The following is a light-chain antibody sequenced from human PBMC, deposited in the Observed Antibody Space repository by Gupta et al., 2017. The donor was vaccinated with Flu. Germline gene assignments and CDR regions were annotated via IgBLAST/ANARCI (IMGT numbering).Light chain of an antibody. Sequence: DIQMTQSPSTLSASVGDRVTITCRASQTISTWLAWYQQKPGKAPNLLIYKASTLESGVPSRFSGSGSGTEFILTISSLQPDDFATYYCQHYYTYPFTFGRGTKVEIK. J-gene: IGKJ4*02. CDR2: KAS. CDR1: QTISTW. V-gene: IGKV1-5*03. CDR3: QHYYTYPFT.